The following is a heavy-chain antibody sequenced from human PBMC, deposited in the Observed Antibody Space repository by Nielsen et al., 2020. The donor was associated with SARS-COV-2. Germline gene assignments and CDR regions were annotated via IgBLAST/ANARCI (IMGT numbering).Heavy chain of an antibody. CDR2: ISYDGSNK. D-gene: IGHD1-26*01. V-gene: IGHV3-30-3*01. Sequence: GGSLRLSCVASGFTFSSFALHWVRQAPGKGLEWVAVISYDGSNKYYADSVKGRFTISRDNSKNTLYLQMNSLRAEDTAVYYCARVPYSGSYYGYFDYWGQGTLVTVSS. CDR3: ARVPYSGSYYGYFDY. J-gene: IGHJ4*02. CDR1: GFTFSSFA.